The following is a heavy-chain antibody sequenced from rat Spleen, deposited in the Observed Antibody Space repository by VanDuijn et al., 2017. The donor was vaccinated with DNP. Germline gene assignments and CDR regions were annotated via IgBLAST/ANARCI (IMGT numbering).Heavy chain of an antibody. J-gene: IGHJ4*01. CDR1: EFTFSDYA. V-gene: IGHV5S23*01. D-gene: IGHD4-1*01. Sequence: EVQLVESGGGLVKPGRSLKLSCAASEFTFSDYAMAWVRQAPKKGLEWVASISTGIGRTYYRDSLKGRFTISRDNAKNILYLQIYSRTSEETATYYCARHMDTGPYYAMDVWGQGTSVTVSS. CDR2: ISTGIGRT. CDR3: ARHMDTGPYYAMDV.